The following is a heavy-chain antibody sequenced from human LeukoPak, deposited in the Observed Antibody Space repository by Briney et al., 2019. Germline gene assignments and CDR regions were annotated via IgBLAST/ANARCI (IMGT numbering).Heavy chain of an antibody. CDR1: GGSVSSGSYY. J-gene: IGHJ4*02. CDR2: IYYSGST. CDR3: ARDFYYYGSGSYYFDY. V-gene: IGHV4-61*01. D-gene: IGHD3-10*01. Sequence: SETLSLTCTVSGGSVSSGSYYWSWIRQPPGKGLEWIGYIYYSGSTNYNPSLKSRVTISVDTSKNQFSLKLSSVTAADTAVYYCARDFYYYGSGSYYFDYWGQGTLVTVSS.